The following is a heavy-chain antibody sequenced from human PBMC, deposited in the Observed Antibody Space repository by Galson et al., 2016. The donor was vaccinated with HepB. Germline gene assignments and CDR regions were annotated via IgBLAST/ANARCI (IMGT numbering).Heavy chain of an antibody. CDR1: GFTFNTYA. V-gene: IGHV3-21*01. Sequence: SLRLSCAASGFTFNTYAMSWVRQAPGKAPEWVSSISSRKTYIYYADSVRGRFTVSRANAKDSLYLQLYSLRAEDTATYYCAREGSVVKPTDPVSAFDFWGQGTVVTVSS. CDR3: AREGSVVKPTDPVSAFDF. D-gene: IGHD1-1*01. CDR2: ISSRKTYI. J-gene: IGHJ3*01.